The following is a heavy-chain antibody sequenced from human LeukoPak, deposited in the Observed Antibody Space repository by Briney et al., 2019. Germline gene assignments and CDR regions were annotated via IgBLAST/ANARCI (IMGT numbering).Heavy chain of an antibody. Sequence: GRSLRLSCAASGFTFSSYAMSWVRQAPGKGLEWVSAISGSGGSTYYADSVEGRFTISRDNSKDTLYLQMNSLRAEDTAVYYCAKGVGATTRSSFDYWGQGTLVTVSS. CDR1: GFTFSSYA. V-gene: IGHV3-23*01. CDR3: AKGVGATTRSSFDY. D-gene: IGHD1-26*01. CDR2: ISGSGGST. J-gene: IGHJ4*02.